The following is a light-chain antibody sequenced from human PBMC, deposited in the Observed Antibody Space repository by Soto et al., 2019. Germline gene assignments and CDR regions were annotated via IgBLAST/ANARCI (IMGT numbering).Light chain of an antibody. CDR3: QQANSFPYT. CDR1: QGVSNW. J-gene: IGKJ2*01. V-gene: IGKV1-12*01. Sequence: DIQMTQSPSSVSASVGDRVTITCRASQGVSNWLAWSQQKPGKAPKLLIYAASTLRSGVPSRFRGSGSGTDFTFTISSLQPEDFATYYCQQANSFPYTFGQGAKLEIK. CDR2: AAS.